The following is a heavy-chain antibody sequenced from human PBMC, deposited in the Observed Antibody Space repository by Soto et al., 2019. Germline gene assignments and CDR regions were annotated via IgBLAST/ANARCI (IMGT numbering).Heavy chain of an antibody. V-gene: IGHV3-23*01. CDR2: ISGSGGST. J-gene: IGHJ6*02. CDR3: AKDSLSGYDYVDYYYGMDV. D-gene: IGHD5-12*01. CDR1: GFTFSSYA. Sequence: GALRLSCAASGFTFSSYAMSWVRQAPGKGLEWVSAISGSGGSTYYADSVKGRFTISRDNSKNTLYLQMNSLRAEDTAVYYCAKDSLSGYDYVDYYYGMDVWGQGTTVTVSS.